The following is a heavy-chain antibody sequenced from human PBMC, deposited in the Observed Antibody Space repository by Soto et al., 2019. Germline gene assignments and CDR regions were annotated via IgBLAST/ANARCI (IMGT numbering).Heavy chain of an antibody. CDR3: ARDKITGLFDY. CDR2: INHSGST. CDR1: GGSFSGYY. D-gene: IGHD2-8*02. J-gene: IGHJ4*02. V-gene: IGHV4-34*01. Sequence: TSETLSLTCAVYGGSFSGYYWTWIRQPPGTGLEWIGEINHSGSTNYNPSLKSRVTISVDTSKNQFSLKLTSVTAADTTVYYCARDKITGLFDYWGRGTLVTV.